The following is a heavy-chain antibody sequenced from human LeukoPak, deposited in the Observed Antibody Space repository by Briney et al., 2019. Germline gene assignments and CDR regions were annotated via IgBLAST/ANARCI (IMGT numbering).Heavy chain of an antibody. CDR3: ARDSSSWPLGY. J-gene: IGHJ4*02. CDR2: IYHSGST. CDR1: GGSISSGSYY. D-gene: IGHD6-13*01. Sequence: PSQTLSLTCTVSGGSISSGSYYWSWIRQPAGKGLEWIGYIYHSGSTYYNPSLKSRVTISVDRSKNQFSLKLSSVTAADTAVYYCARDSSSWPLGYWGQGTLVTVSS. V-gene: IGHV4-30-2*01.